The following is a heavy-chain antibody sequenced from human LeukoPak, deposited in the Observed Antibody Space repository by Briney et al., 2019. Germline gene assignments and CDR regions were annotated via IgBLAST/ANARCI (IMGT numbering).Heavy chain of an antibody. J-gene: IGHJ3*02. CDR2: IYYSGST. D-gene: IGHD6-13*01. Sequence: SETLSLTCTVSGGSISSYYWSWIRQPPGKGLEWIGYIYYSGSTNYNPSLKSRVTISVDTSKNQFSLKLSSVTAADTAVYYCAGTIAAAGTGAFDIWDQGTMVTVSS. CDR1: GGSISSYY. V-gene: IGHV4-59*01. CDR3: AGTIAAAGTGAFDI.